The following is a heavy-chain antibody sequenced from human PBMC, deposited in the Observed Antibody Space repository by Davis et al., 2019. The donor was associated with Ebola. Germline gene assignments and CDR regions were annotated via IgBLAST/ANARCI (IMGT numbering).Heavy chain of an antibody. CDR1: GFTFSSYS. J-gene: IGHJ6*03. CDR3: ARRNYDFWSGYYYYYYMDV. CDR2: ISSSSSYI. V-gene: IGHV3-21*01. D-gene: IGHD3-3*01. Sequence: PGGSLRLSCAASGFTFSSYSMNWVRQAPGKGLEWVSSISSSSSYIYYADSVKGRFTISRDNAKNSLYLQMNSLRAEDTAVYYCARRNYDFWSGYYYYYYMDVWGKGTTVTVSS.